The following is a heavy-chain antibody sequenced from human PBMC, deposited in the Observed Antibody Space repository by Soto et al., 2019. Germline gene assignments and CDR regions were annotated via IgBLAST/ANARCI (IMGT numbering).Heavy chain of an antibody. CDR3: ARDISIITMVRGVRSLNYYYYYMDV. V-gene: IGHV3-33*08. Sequence: PGGSLRLSCAASGFTFSSYAMHWVRQAPGKGLEWVAVIWYDGSNKYYADSVKGRFTISRDNSKNTLYLQMNSLRAEDTAVYYCARDISIITMVRGVRSLNYYYYYMDVWGKGTTVTVSS. D-gene: IGHD3-10*01. CDR2: IWYDGSNK. CDR1: GFTFSSYA. J-gene: IGHJ6*03.